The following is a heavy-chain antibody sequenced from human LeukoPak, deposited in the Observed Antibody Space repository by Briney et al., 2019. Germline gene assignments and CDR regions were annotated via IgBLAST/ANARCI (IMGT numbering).Heavy chain of an antibody. V-gene: IGHV3-66*01. J-gene: IGHJ4*02. D-gene: IGHD1-26*01. CDR1: GFTFSNAW. CDR2: IYSGGHT. Sequence: GGSLRLSCAASGFTFSNAWMSWVRQAPGKGLEWVSIIYSGGHTDYADSVKGRFTISRDNSKNTLYLQMNSLRAEDTAVYYCARRPEYSGSKGVFDYWGQGTLVTVSS. CDR3: ARRPEYSGSKGVFDY.